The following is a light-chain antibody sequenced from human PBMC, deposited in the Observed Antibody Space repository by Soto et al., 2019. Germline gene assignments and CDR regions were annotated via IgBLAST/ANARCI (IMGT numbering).Light chain of an antibody. CDR1: QSVSGY. CDR2: ADS. V-gene: IGKV3D-15*01. CDR3: QQAKSFPLT. Sequence: EVVMTQSPATLAVSPGERATLSCRASQSVSGYIGWYQQKPGQAPRLLIYADSNRATGIPARFSGSGSGTDFTLTINSLQPEDFATYYCQQAKSFPLTFGQGTRLEIK. J-gene: IGKJ5*01.